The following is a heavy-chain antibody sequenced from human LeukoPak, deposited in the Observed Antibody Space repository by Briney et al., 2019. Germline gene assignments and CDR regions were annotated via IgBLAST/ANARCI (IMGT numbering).Heavy chain of an antibody. J-gene: IGHJ4*02. CDR1: GFTFDDYG. CDR3: ARGGYSGYENYYFDY. CDR2: INWNGGST. D-gene: IGHD5-12*01. Sequence: GGSLRLSCAASGFTFDDYGMSWVRQAPGKGLEWVSGINWNGGSTGYADSVKGRFTISRDNAKNSLYLQMNSLRAEDTALYYCARGGYSGYENYYFDYWGQGTLVTVSS. V-gene: IGHV3-20*04.